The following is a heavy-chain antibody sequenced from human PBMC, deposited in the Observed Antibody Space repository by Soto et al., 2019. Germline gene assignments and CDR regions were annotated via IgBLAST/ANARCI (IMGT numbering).Heavy chain of an antibody. D-gene: IGHD3-22*01. V-gene: IGHV1-69*01. CDR1: GGTFSSYA. J-gene: IGHJ4*02. CDR3: ARGGYYYDSSGYPGFDY. Sequence: QVQLVQSGAEVKKPGSSVKVSCKASGGTFSSYAISWVRQAPGQGLEWMGGIIPIFGTANYAQKFQGRVTITADEITSTAYMELSSLRSEDTAVYYCARGGYYYDSSGYPGFDYWGQGTLVTVSS. CDR2: IIPIFGTA.